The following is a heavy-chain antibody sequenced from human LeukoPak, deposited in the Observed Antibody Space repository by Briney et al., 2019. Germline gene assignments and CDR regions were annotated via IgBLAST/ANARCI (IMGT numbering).Heavy chain of an antibody. CDR3: AREFGIQGAAGTPLGWFDP. V-gene: IGHV4-59*01. Sequence: PSETLSLTCTVSGGSISSYHWSWIRQPPGKGLEWIGYIYYSGSNNYNPPLKSRVTISVDTSKNQFSVKLSSVTAADTAVYYCAREFGIQGAAGTPLGWFDPWGQGTLVTVSS. D-gene: IGHD6-13*01. CDR2: IYYSGSN. J-gene: IGHJ5*02. CDR1: GGSISSYH.